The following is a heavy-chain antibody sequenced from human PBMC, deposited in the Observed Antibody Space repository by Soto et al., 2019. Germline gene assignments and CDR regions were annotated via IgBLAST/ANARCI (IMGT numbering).Heavy chain of an antibody. Sequence: QVQLQESGPALVRPSDSLSLMCSVSGVPITTFYWSWIRQAPGKGLEYIGYIYYGGSTHYNPALKSRVTISVDTANNEFSLKLRSVTAADTAAYYCARGQLLHYQYGLDVWGQGTMVIV. D-gene: IGHD3-10*01. V-gene: IGHV4-59*07. CDR1: GVPITTFY. CDR3: ARGQLLHYQYGLDV. CDR2: IYYGGST. J-gene: IGHJ6*02.